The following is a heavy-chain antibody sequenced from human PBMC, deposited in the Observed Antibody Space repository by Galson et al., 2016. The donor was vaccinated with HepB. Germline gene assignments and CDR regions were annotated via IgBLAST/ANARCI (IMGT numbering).Heavy chain of an antibody. J-gene: IGHJ4*02. CDR1: GASINSASFY. CDR3: AREVGTQTLDN. V-gene: IGHV4-61*02. Sequence: TLSLTCTVSGASINSASFYWTWVRQPAGKGLEWIGRFYTSEITNYNPSLRGRVTISADASKSQFSLELASVTAADTAVYYCAREVGTQTLDNWGQGILVTVSS. D-gene: IGHD1-1*01. CDR2: FYTSEIT.